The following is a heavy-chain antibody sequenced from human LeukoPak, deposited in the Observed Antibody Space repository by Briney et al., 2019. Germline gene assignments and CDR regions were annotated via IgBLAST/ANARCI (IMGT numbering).Heavy chain of an antibody. D-gene: IGHD4-17*01. Sequence: GGSLRLSCAASGFTFDDYTMHWVRQAPGKGLEWVSLISWDGGSTYYADSVKGRFTISRDNSKNSLYLQMNSLRTEDTALYYCAKDGGGYYGDNNWFDPWGQGTLVTVSS. CDR2: ISWDGGST. V-gene: IGHV3-43*01. J-gene: IGHJ5*02. CDR1: GFTFDDYT. CDR3: AKDGGGYYGDNNWFDP.